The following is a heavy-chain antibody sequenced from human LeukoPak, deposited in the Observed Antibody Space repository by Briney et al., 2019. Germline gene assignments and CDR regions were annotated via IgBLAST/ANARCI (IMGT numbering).Heavy chain of an antibody. V-gene: IGHV3-11*01. CDR3: ARPNLSEYYDFWSGYLGQNYFDY. D-gene: IGHD3-3*01. CDR1: GGSFSGYY. Sequence: LSLTCAVYGGSFSGYYMSWIRQAPGKGLEWVSYISSSGSTIYYADSVKGRFTISRDNAKNSLYLQMNSLRAEDTAVYYCARPNLSEYYDFWSGYLGQNYFDYWGQGTLVTVSS. J-gene: IGHJ4*02. CDR2: ISSSGSTI.